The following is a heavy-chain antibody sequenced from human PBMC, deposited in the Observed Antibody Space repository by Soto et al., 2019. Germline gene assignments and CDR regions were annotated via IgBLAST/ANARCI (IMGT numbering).Heavy chain of an antibody. CDR2: INPNSGGT. Sequence: GASVKGSCKASGYTFSGYYIQWLRQAPGQGLEWMGWINPNSGGTNYAQKFQGRVTVTRDTPTSTAYMELSRLTSDDTAVYYCNEGKKPYGMDVWGQGTTVTVSS. D-gene: IGHD1-1*01. CDR3: NEGKKPYGMDV. CDR1: GYTFSGYY. J-gene: IGHJ6*02. V-gene: IGHV1-2*02.